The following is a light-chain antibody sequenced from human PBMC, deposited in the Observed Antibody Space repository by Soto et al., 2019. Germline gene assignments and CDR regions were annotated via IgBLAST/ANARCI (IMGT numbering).Light chain of an antibody. V-gene: IGKV1-12*01. CDR2: AAS. CDR1: HDISNF. Sequence: DLQMTQSPSSVSASVGDRVTITCRASHDISNFLAWYQQKPGRAPKLLIYAASSLESGVPSRFSGRGSGADFTLTISSLQPEDFATYYCQQSNNFPRTFGPGTRVDLK. CDR3: QQSNNFPRT. J-gene: IGKJ3*01.